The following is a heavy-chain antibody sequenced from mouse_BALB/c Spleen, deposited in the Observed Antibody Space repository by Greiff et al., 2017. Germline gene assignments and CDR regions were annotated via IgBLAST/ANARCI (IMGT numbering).Heavy chain of an antibody. D-gene: IGHD2-10*01. CDR1: GFTFSSYA. CDR2: ISSGGST. CDR3: ARSEAYYGNFDY. Sequence: EVKLMESGGGLVKPGGSLKLSCAASGFTFSSYAMSWVRQTPEKRLEWVASISSGGSTYYPDSVKGRFTISRDNARNILYLQMSSLRSEDTAMYYCARSEAYYGNFDYWGQGTTLTVSS. V-gene: IGHV5-6-5*01. J-gene: IGHJ2*01.